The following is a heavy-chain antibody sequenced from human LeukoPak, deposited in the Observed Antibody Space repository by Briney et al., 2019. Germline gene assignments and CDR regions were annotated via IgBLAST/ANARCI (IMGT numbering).Heavy chain of an antibody. J-gene: IGHJ5*02. D-gene: IGHD3-22*01. CDR2: ISTTSGLM. CDR1: GFIFSTFG. CDR3: AREMHFFESSNLFPQLRFDP. V-gene: IGHV3-48*04. Sequence: GGSLRLSCAASGFIFSTFGMNWVRQAPGKGLEWISYISTTSGLMYYADSVKGRFTVSTDNAKNSLYLQMNSLRVEDTAVYYCAREMHFFESSNLFPQLRFDPWGQGTLVTVSS.